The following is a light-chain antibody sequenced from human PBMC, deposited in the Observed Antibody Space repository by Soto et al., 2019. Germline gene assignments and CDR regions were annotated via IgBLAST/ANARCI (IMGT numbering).Light chain of an antibody. J-gene: IGLJ1*01. CDR1: SSDVGGYNY. CDR2: DVS. Sequence: QSVLTQPASVSGSPGQSITISCTGTSSDVGGYNYVSWCQQHPGKAPKLMIYDVSNRPSGVSNRFSGSKSGNTASLTISGLQAEDEADYYCSSYTSSSTPCVFGTGTKLTVL. V-gene: IGLV2-14*01. CDR3: SSYTSSSTPCV.